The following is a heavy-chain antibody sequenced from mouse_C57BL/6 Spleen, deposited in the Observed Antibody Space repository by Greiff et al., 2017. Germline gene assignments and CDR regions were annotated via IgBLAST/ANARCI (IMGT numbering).Heavy chain of an antibody. J-gene: IGHJ2*01. V-gene: IGHV1-82*01. CDR3: ARLGNYYY. Sequence: QVQLLQSGPELVKPGASVKISCKASGYAFSSSWMNWVKQRPGKGLEWIGRIYPGDGDTNYNGKFKGKATLTADKSSSTAYMQLSSLTSEDSAVYFCARLGNYYYWGQGTTLTVSS. CDR1: GYAFSSSW. D-gene: IGHD2-1*01. CDR2: IYPGDGDT.